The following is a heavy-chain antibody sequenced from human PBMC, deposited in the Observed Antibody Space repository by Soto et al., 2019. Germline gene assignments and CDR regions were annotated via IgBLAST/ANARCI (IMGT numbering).Heavy chain of an antibody. CDR3: ARGEGYFDWSAPRY. V-gene: IGHV3-21*01. CDR2: ISSSSTYI. D-gene: IGHD3-9*01. Sequence: EVQLVESGEGLVKPGGSLRLSCAASGFTFSSYSMHWVRQAPGKGLEWVSSISSSSTYIKYADSVKGRFTISRDNAKNSLYLQMNSLRAEDTAVYYCARGEGYFDWSAPRYWGQGTLVAVSS. CDR1: GFTFSSYS. J-gene: IGHJ4*02.